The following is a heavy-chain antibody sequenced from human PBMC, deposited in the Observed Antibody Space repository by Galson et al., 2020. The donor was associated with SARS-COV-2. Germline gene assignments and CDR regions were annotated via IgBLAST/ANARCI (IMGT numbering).Heavy chain of an antibody. CDR3: ARGNERTKYAMDV. CDR2: IYYSGQT. J-gene: IGHJ6*02. CDR1: GGSLSSGGFH. Sequence: SETLSLTCTVSGGSLSSGGFHWSWIRQLPGKGLEWIGHIYYSGQTYYNPSLKNRITMSVDMSANQFSLRVNSVTAADTAVYYCARGNERTKYAMDVWGQGTTATVSS. D-gene: IGHD1-1*01. V-gene: IGHV4-31*03.